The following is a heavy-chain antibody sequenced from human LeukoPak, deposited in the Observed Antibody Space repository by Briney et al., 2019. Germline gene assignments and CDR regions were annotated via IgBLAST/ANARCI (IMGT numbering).Heavy chain of an antibody. Sequence: PSETLSLTCTVSGGSISSSSYYWGWIRQPAGKGLEWIGRIYTSGSTNYNPSLKSRVTISVDTSKNQFSLKLSSVTAADTAVYYRARGPPIYSSSWYGNFDYWGQGTLVTVSS. V-gene: IGHV4-61*02. CDR1: GGSISSSSYY. J-gene: IGHJ4*02. CDR3: ARGPPIYSSSWYGNFDY. D-gene: IGHD6-13*01. CDR2: IYTSGST.